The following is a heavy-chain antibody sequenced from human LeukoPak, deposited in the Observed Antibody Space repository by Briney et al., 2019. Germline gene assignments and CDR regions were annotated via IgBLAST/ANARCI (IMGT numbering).Heavy chain of an antibody. CDR2: IYYSGST. CDR1: GGSISSYY. Sequence: SETLSLTCTVSGGSISSYYWSWIRQPPGKGLEWIGYIYYSGSTNYTPSLKSRVTISLDTSKNQFSLKLSSVTAADTAVYYCARVALADLKSMYVWGQGTTVTVSS. CDR3: ARVALADLKSMYV. D-gene: IGHD6-13*01. V-gene: IGHV4-59*01. J-gene: IGHJ6*02.